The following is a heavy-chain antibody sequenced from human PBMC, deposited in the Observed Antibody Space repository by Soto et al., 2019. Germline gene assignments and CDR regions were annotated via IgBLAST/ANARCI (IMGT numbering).Heavy chain of an antibody. J-gene: IGHJ4*03. V-gene: IGHV1-24*01. CDR3: AKDLTLPCSGGSCSPNACAM. Sequence: ASVKVSCKVSGYTLSELSMHWVRRAPGQGLEWMGRIDPEGGRRNYAQKFQGRVTMTEDTSTSTAYMELSSLRSEDTAVYYCAKDLTLPCSGGSCSPNACAMWRQWSLGTVSS. D-gene: IGHD2-15*01. CDR1: GYTLSELS. CDR2: IDPEGGRR.